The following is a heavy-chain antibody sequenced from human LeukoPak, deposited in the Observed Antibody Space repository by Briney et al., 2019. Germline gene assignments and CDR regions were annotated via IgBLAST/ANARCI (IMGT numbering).Heavy chain of an antibody. CDR2: IVGSGGST. CDR1: GFTFSNYA. Sequence: GGSLRLSCAASGFTFSNYAMSWVRQAPGKGLEWVSAIVGSGGSTYYADSVKGRFTISRDNSKNTLFLQMNSLRVEDTAVYYCAREGEMAGLGYFDYWGQGTLVTVSS. D-gene: IGHD5-24*01. V-gene: IGHV3-23*01. CDR3: AREGEMAGLGYFDY. J-gene: IGHJ4*02.